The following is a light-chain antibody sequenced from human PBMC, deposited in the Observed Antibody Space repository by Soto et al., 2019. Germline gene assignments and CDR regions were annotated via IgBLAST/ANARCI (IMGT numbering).Light chain of an antibody. CDR1: QSISSW. J-gene: IGKJ1*01. V-gene: IGKV1-5*01. CDR2: DAS. CDR3: QQKYRLPRT. Sequence: DIQMTQSPSTLSASVGDRVTITCRASQSISSWLAWYQQKPGKAPKLLIYDASSLESGVPSRFSGSGSGTEFTLTISSLQPDDFATYFCQQKYRLPRTFGQGTKVDSK.